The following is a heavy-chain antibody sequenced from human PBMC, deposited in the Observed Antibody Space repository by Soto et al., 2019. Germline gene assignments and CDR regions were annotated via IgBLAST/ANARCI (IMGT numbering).Heavy chain of an antibody. Sequence: EVQLVESGGGLVQPGGSLRLSCAASGFTFNSYYMTWVRQAPGKGLEWVANIRQDGSDKYYVGSVKGRFTISRDNAKKSLYQQRNSLRAEDTAVYYCAGERGVPTTSAFDIWGQGTMVTVSS. CDR1: GFTFNSYY. V-gene: IGHV3-7*04. J-gene: IGHJ3*02. CDR2: IRQDGSDK. CDR3: AGERGVPTTSAFDI. D-gene: IGHD1-26*01.